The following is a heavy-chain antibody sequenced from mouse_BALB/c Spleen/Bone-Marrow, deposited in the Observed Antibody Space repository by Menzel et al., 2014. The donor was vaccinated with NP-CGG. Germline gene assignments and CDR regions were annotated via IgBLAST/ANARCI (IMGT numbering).Heavy chain of an antibody. CDR3: TRDYYGP. CDR1: GDSIXSGY. V-gene: IGHV3-8*02. D-gene: IGHD1-2*01. J-gene: IGHJ2*01. Sequence: DVQLVESGPSLVKPSQTLSLTCSVTGDSIXSGYWNWIRKFPGNKLEDMGYISYSGNTYYNPSLISRISITRDTSKNQYYLQLNSVTTEDTATYHCTRDYYGPWGQGTTLTVSS. CDR2: ISYSGNT.